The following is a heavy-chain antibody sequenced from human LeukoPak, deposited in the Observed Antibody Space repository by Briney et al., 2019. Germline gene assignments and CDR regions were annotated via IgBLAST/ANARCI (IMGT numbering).Heavy chain of an antibody. CDR2: IKQDGSEK. CDR1: GFTFCSYW. CDR3: ANDGGAARADY. D-gene: IGHD6-6*01. Sequence: GGSLRLSCAASGFTFCSYWMSWVRQAPGKGLEWVANIKQDGSEKYYVNSVKGRFTISRDNAKNSLYLQMNNLRAEDTAVYYCANDGGAARADYWGQGTLVTVSS. J-gene: IGHJ4*02. V-gene: IGHV3-7*01.